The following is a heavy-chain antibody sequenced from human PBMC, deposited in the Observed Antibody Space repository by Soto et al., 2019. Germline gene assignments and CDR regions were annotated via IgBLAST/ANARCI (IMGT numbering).Heavy chain of an antibody. D-gene: IGHD6-19*01. CDR1: GFSLTSTAVG. V-gene: IGHV2-5*02. J-gene: IGHJ4*02. CDR3: AHGSGWLSDY. CDR2: IYWDDDN. Sequence: QITLKESGATLVKPTQTLTLTCSFSGFSLTSTAVGVNWIREPPGKALEWLALIYWDDDNHFSPSLKSRLSVTKDTSKNQVVLTITNMDPVDTATYYCAHGSGWLSDYWGQGILVTVSS.